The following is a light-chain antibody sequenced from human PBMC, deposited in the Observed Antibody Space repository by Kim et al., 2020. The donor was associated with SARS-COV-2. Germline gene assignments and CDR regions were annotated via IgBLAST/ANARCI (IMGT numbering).Light chain of an antibody. V-gene: IGLV4-69*01. CDR1: SGHSSYA. Sequence: QLVLTQSPSASASLGASVKITCTLSSGHSSYAISWHQQQPEKGPRYLMKLNIDGSHSKGDGIPDRFSVSSSGAERYLTISSLQSEYEADYYCQSWGAGSVVFGGGTQLTVL. CDR2: LNIDGSH. CDR3: QSWGAGSVV. J-gene: IGLJ3*02.